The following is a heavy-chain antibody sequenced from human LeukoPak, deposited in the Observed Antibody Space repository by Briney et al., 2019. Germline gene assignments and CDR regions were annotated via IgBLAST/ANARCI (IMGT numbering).Heavy chain of an antibody. V-gene: IGHV3-30*02. CDR2: IRYDGSNK. CDR3: ARLRAHIVVADAFDI. Sequence: GGSLRLSCAASGFTVSSSYMSWVRQAPGKGLGWVAFIRYDGSNKFYPDSVKGRFTISRDNSKNTLYLQMNSLRAEDTAVYYCARLRAHIVVADAFDIWGQGTMVTVSS. D-gene: IGHD2-21*01. CDR1: GFTVSSSY. J-gene: IGHJ3*02.